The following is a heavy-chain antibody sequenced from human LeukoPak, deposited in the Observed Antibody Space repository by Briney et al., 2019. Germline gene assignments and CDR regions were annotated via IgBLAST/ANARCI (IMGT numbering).Heavy chain of an antibody. V-gene: IGHV4-4*07. CDR2: IYTSGST. Sequence: SETLSLTCTVSGGSISSYYWSWIRQPAGKGLEWIGRIYTSGSTNYNPSLKSRVTMSVDTSKNQFSPKLSSVTAADTAVYYCARDSQYYDSSGLRMVDYFDYWGQGTLVTVSS. CDR3: ARDSQYYDSSGLRMVDYFDY. CDR1: GGSISSYY. D-gene: IGHD3-22*01. J-gene: IGHJ4*02.